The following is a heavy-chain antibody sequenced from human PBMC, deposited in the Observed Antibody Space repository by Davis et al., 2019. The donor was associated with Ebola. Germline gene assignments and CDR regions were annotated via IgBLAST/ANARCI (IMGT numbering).Heavy chain of an antibody. J-gene: IGHJ5*02. V-gene: IGHV4-59*13. CDR3: ARDLAVAGTGDWFDP. CDR1: GASIKSNN. Sequence: PSETLSLTCTVSGASIKSNNWSWIRQPPGKGLEWIGYIYNVGSTDYNPSLKSRVTISVDTSKNQFSLKLSSVTAADTAVYYCARDLAVAGTGDWFDPWGQGTLVTVSS. D-gene: IGHD6-19*01. CDR2: IYNVGST.